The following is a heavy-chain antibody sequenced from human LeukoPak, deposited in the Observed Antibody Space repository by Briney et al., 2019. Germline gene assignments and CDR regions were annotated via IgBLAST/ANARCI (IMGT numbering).Heavy chain of an antibody. J-gene: IGHJ6*02. D-gene: IGHD4-17*01. CDR1: GYTFTSYD. CDR3: ARGGDYGHYYYYGMDV. Sequence: ASVKVSCKASGYTFTSYDINWVRQATGQGLEWMGWMNPNSGNTGYAQKFQGRVTMTRNTSISTAYMELSSLRSEDTAVYYCARGGDYGHYYYYGMDVWGQGTTVTVSS. V-gene: IGHV1-8*01. CDR2: MNPNSGNT.